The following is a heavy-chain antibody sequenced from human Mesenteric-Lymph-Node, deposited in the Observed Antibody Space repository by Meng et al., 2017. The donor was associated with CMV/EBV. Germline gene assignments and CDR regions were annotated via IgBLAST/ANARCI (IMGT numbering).Heavy chain of an antibody. J-gene: IGHJ4*02. CDR2: ISGSGDST. CDR3: AKDRELKYYYGSGPHYYFDY. D-gene: IGHD3-10*01. CDR1: GFTFNSYA. Sequence: GGSLRLSCAASGFTFNSYAMSWVRQAPGKGLEWVAAISGSGDSTDYADSVKGRFTISRDNSKNTLYLQMNSLRAEDTAVYYCAKDRELKYYYGSGPHYYFDYWGQGTLVTVSS. V-gene: IGHV3-23*01.